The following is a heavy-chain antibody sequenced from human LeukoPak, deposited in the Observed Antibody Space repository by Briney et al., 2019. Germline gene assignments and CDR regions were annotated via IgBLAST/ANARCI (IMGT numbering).Heavy chain of an antibody. V-gene: IGHV4-39*01. CDR3: ARRPPGVRYYFDY. CDR1: GGSISSSSYY. D-gene: IGHD4-23*01. Sequence: SETLSLTCTVSGGSISSSSYYWGWIRQPPGKGLEWIGSIYYSGSTYYNPSLKSRVTISVDTPKNQFSLKLSSVTAADTAVYYCARRPPGVRYYFDYWGQGTLVTVSS. CDR2: IYYSGST. J-gene: IGHJ4*02.